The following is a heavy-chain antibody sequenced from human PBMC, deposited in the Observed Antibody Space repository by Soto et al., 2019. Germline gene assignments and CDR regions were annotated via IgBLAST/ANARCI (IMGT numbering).Heavy chain of an antibody. CDR1: GGTFSRYA. CDR2: IIPMFGAT. D-gene: IGHD6-13*01. V-gene: IGHV1-69*13. Sequence: SVKVSCKASGGTFSRYAINWVRQAPGQGLEWMGGIIPMFGATNYAQKFEGRVTITADESTSTVYMELNTLRSEDAAVYYCATASIHGSSWYFWFDPWGQGTLVTVSS. J-gene: IGHJ5*01. CDR3: ATASIHGSSWYFWFDP.